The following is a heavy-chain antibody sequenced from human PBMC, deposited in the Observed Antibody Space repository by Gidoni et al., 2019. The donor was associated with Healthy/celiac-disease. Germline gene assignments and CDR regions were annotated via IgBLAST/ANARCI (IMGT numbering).Heavy chain of an antibody. CDR2: ISYDGSNK. D-gene: IGHD6-19*01. CDR3: ATGGGSGWCPLGY. CDR1: GFTFSSYG. Sequence: QVQLVESGGGVVQPGRSLRLSCAASGFTFSSYGMHWVRQAPGKGLEWVAVISYDGSNKYYADSVKGRFTISRDNSKNTLYLQMNSLRAEDTAVYYCATGGGSGWCPLGYWGQGTLVTVSS. J-gene: IGHJ4*02. V-gene: IGHV3-30*03.